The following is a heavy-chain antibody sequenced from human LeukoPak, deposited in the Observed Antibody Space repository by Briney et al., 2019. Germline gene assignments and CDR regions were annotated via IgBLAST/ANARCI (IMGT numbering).Heavy chain of an antibody. D-gene: IGHD3-16*02. V-gene: IGHV4-34*01. J-gene: IGHJ4*02. CDR3: ARGGYDYVWGSYRLNYFDY. CDR1: GGSFSGYY. CDR2: INHSGST. Sequence: PSETLSLTCAVYGGSFSGYYWSWIRLPPGKGLEWIGEINHSGSTNYNPSLKSRVTLSVATSKNKFSLTLSSVTAADTAVYYCARGGYDYVWGSYRLNYFDYWGQGTLVTVSS.